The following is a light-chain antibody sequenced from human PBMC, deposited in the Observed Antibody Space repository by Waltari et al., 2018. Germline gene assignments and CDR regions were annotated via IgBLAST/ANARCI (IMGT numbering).Light chain of an antibody. CDR3: QQYDNLPYT. V-gene: IGKV1-33*01. CDR1: QDISNY. CDR2: DAS. Sequence: DIQMTQSPSSLSASVGDRVNITCQASQDISNYLNWYQQKPGKAPKLLIYDASNLETGFPSRFSGSGSGTDFTFTISSLQPEDIATYYCQQYDNLPYTFGQGTKLEIK. J-gene: IGKJ2*01.